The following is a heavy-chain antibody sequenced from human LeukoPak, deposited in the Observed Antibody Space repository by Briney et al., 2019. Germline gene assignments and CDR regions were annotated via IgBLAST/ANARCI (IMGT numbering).Heavy chain of an antibody. CDR1: GFTFSSYA. CDR3: ARDPSFDY. J-gene: IGHJ4*02. Sequence: GGSLRLSCAAPGFTFSSYAMHWVRQAPGKGLEWVAVISYDGSNKYYADSVKGRFTISRDNSKNTLYLQMNSLRAEDTAVYYCARDPSFDYWGQGTLVTVSS. CDR2: ISYDGSNK. V-gene: IGHV3-30*04.